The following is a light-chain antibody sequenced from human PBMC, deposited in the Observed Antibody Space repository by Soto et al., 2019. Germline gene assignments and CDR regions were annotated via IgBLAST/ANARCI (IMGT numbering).Light chain of an antibody. Sequence: EIVLKQSPATLSLSPGERATLSCRASQSVSSYLAWYQQKPGQAPRLLIYDASNRATGIPARFSGSGSGTDVTLTIRSLEPEDFAVYYCQQRSNWPLTFGGVTKVEIK. CDR2: DAS. V-gene: IGKV3-11*01. CDR3: QQRSNWPLT. J-gene: IGKJ4*01. CDR1: QSVSSY.